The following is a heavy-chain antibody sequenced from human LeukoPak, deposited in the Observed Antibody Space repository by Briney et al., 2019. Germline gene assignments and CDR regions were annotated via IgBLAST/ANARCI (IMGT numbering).Heavy chain of an antibody. J-gene: IGHJ4*02. CDR2: IYYSGTA. V-gene: IGHV4-59*01. D-gene: IGHD4-23*01. CDR3: ARVGVDDSGNIIKYFFDY. Sequence: PSETLSLTCTLSGGPISNYQWSWIRQPPGKGREWIGNIYYSGTANYNPSLKSRVIISVDTSRNQFSLKLSPVTAADTAVYYCARVGVDDSGNIIKYFFDYWGQGTLVTVSS. CDR1: GGPISNYQ.